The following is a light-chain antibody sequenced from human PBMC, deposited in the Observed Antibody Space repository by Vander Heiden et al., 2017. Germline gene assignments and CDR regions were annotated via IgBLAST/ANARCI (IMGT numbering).Light chain of an antibody. J-gene: IGLJ2*01. CDR3: SSYTSSSTPVV. CDR2: DVS. CDR1: SSDVGGSNY. Sequence: QSALTQPASVSGSPGQPITISCTGTSSDVGGSNYVSWYQQHPGKAPKLMIYDVSNRPSGVSNRFSGSRSGNTANLTISGLQAEDEADYYCSSYTSSSTPVVFGGGTKLTVL. V-gene: IGLV2-14*03.